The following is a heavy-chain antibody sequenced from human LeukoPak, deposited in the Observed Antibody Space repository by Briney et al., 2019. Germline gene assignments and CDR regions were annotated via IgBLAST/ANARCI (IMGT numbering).Heavy chain of an antibody. CDR1: GYTFTSYA. V-gene: IGHV1-3*04. CDR2: INTGNGNT. Sequence: GASVKVSCKASGYTFTSYAMHWVRQAPGQRLEWMGWINTGNGNTKYSQKFQGRVTITRDTSASTAYMALSSLRSEDTAVYYCAVGYCSGGSCYSGFDYWGQGTLDTVSS. D-gene: IGHD2-15*01. CDR3: AVGYCSGGSCYSGFDY. J-gene: IGHJ4*02.